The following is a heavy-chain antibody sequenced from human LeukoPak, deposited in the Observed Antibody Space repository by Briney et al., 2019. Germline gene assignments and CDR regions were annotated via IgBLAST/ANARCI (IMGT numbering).Heavy chain of an antibody. CDR3: ARILGGYDAGYYFDY. CDR1: GFTFDDYG. V-gene: IGHV3-20*04. J-gene: IGHJ4*02. CDR2: INWNGGST. D-gene: IGHD5-12*01. Sequence: GGSLRLSCAASGFTFDDYGMSWVRQAPGKGLKWVSGINWNGGSTGYADSVKGRFTISRDNAKNSLYLQMNSLRAEDTALYYCARILGGYDAGYYFDYWGQGTLVTVSS.